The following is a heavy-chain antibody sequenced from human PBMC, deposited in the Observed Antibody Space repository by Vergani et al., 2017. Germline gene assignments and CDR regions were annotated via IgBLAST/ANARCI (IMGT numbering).Heavy chain of an antibody. V-gene: IGHV1-69*12. J-gene: IGHJ6*02. D-gene: IGHD2-15*01. Sequence: QVQLVQSGAEVKKPGSSVKVSCKASGGTFSSYAISWVRQAPGQGLEWMGGIIPIFGTANYAQKFQGRVTITADESTSTAYMELSSLRSEDTAVYYCAGAKGGGYYEDYYYGMDVWGQGTTVTVSS. CDR1: GGTFSSYA. CDR2: IIPIFGTA. CDR3: AGAKGGGYYEDYYYGMDV.